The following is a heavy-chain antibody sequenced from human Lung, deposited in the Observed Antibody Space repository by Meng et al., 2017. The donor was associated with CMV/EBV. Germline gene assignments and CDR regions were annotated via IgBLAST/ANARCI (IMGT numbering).Heavy chain of an antibody. J-gene: IGHJ4*02. Sequence: SCEASGFTFSSYTMNWVRQAPGKGLEWVSSISHSTAYIFYADSVKGRFTISRDNAKNSLYLQMNGLRAEDTAVYYCARDQSMVRGLDYWGQGTLVTVSS. CDR1: GFTFSSYT. V-gene: IGHV3-21*01. D-gene: IGHD3-10*01. CDR2: ISHSTAYI. CDR3: ARDQSMVRGLDY.